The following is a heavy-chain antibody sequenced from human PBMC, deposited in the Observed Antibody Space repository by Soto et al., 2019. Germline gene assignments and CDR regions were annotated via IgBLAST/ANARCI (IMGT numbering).Heavy chain of an antibody. CDR2: IYYSGST. J-gene: IGHJ5*01. D-gene: IGHD2-8*01. CDR3: ARGISYIDS. CDR1: GDSISSGGYY. Sequence: SETLSLTCTVSGDSISSGGYYWSWIRQHPGKGLEWIGYIYYSGSTYYNPSLKSRVIISVGTSKNQFSLKLSSVTAADTAVYYCARGISYIDSWGQGTLVTVSS. V-gene: IGHV4-31*03.